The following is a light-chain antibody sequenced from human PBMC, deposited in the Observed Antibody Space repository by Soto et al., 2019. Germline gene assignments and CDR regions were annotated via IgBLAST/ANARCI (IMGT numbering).Light chain of an antibody. CDR2: DAS. CDR1: QDISNY. J-gene: IGKJ4*01. Sequence: DIQMTQSPSSLSASVGDRVTITCQASQDISNYLNWYQQKPGKAPKLLIYDASNLETGVPSRFSGSGSGTDFTFTISSLQPEDIATYYCQQYDNLPHLLTFGGGTKVEIK. V-gene: IGKV1-33*01. CDR3: QQYDNLPHLLT.